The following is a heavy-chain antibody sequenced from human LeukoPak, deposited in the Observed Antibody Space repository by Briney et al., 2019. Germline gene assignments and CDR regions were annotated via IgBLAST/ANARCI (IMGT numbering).Heavy chain of an antibody. J-gene: IGHJ4*02. Sequence: GGSLRLSCAASGFTFDDKAMLWVRQGPGKGLEWVALISWDGDNTYYSDSVKGRFTIPRDNSKDSVYLQMNSLRVDDTALYFCARDYTADSNGYFDYWGQGTLVTVSS. CDR2: ISWDGDNT. CDR1: GFTFDDKA. D-gene: IGHD3-22*01. V-gene: IGHV3-43D*04. CDR3: ARDYTADSNGYFDY.